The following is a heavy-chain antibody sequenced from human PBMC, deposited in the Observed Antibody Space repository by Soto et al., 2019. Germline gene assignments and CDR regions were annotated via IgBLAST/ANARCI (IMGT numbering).Heavy chain of an antibody. CDR3: ARDFRWLDDSSGQPLI. Sequence: HPGGSLRLSCAASGFTFSNYGMHWVRQAPGKGLEWVAAISFDGSNKYYADSVKGRFTISKDNSKNTLYLQMNSLRAEDTAVYYCARDFRWLDDSSGQPLIWGQGSLVTVSS. CDR2: ISFDGSNK. V-gene: IGHV3-30-3*01. D-gene: IGHD3-22*01. J-gene: IGHJ4*02. CDR1: GFTFSNYG.